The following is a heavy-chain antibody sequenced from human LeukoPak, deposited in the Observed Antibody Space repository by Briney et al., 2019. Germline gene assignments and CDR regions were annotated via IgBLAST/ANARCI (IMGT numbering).Heavy chain of an antibody. CDR1: GGSISSSSYY. CDR2: IHYSGVT. D-gene: IGHD5-24*01. V-gene: IGHV4-39*01. Sequence: PSETLSLTCTVSGGSISSSSYYWGWIRQPPGKGLEWIGSIHYSGVTYSNPSLKSRVTLSVETSKTQFSLKLTSVTAADTAVYYCAKPIEMATIKDAFDIWGPGTMVTVSS. J-gene: IGHJ3*02. CDR3: AKPIEMATIKDAFDI.